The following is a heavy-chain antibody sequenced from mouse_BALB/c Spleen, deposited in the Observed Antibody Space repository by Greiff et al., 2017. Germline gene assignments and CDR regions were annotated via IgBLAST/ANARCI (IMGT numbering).Heavy chain of an antibody. D-gene: IGHD1-1*01. J-gene: IGHJ1*01. CDR1: GYTFTNYW. Sequence: QVQLQQSGAELVRPGTSVKISCKASGYTFTNYWLGWVKQRPGHGLEWIGDIYPGGGYTNYNEKFKGKATMTADTSSSTAYMQLSSLTSEDSAVYFCARSPFITTVVEYFDVWGAGTTVTVSS. CDR3: ARSPFITTVVEYFDV. CDR2: IYPGGGYT. V-gene: IGHV1-63*02.